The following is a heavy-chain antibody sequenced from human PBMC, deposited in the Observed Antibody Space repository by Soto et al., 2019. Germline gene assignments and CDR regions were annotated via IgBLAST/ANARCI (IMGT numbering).Heavy chain of an antibody. Sequence: GASVKVSCKASGGTFSSYAISWVRKAPGQGLEWMGGTNPIFGTANYAQTFQRRVTITADQSRGTAYMELSSLRSEDTAVYYCYYSDSNGSDYWGQGTLVTVSS. D-gene: IGHD3-22*01. CDR3: YYSDSNGSDY. CDR1: GGTFSSYA. V-gene: IGHV1-69*01. CDR2: TNPIFGTA. J-gene: IGHJ4*02.